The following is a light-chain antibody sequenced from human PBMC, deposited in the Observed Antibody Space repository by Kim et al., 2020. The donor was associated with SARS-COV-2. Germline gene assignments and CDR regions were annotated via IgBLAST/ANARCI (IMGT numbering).Light chain of an antibody. CDR2: DVN. CDR3: SSYTSSTTWV. Sequence: QSALTQPASVSGSPGQSITMSCTGTSSDVGGYNYVSWYQQHPGKAPKLMIYDVNKRPSGVSNRFSGSKSGNTASLTISGLQAEDEADYHCSSYTSSTTWVFGGGTQLTV. J-gene: IGLJ3*02. V-gene: IGLV2-14*01. CDR1: SSDVGGYNY.